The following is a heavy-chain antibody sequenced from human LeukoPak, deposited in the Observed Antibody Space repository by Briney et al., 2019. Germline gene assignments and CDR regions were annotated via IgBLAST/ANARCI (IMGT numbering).Heavy chain of an antibody. V-gene: IGHV3-53*01. CDR1: GYAVSSNY. D-gene: IGHD2-15*01. CDR3: ARAICSGGKCYFDY. CDR2: IYSGGST. J-gene: IGHJ4*02. Sequence: GGSLRLSCAGSGYAVSSNYMSWVRQTPGKGLEWVSLIYSGGSTYYADSVKGRFTISRDNSKNTLYLQMNSLRAEDTAVYYCARAICSGGKCYFDYWGQGTLVTVSS.